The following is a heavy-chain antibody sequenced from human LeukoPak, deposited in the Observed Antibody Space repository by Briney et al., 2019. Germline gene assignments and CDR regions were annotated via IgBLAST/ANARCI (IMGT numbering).Heavy chain of an antibody. D-gene: IGHD3-22*01. CDR1: GGSISSYY. V-gene: IGHV4-59*01. CDR2: IYYSGST. CDR3: AGHPTYYYDSSGYSDY. Sequence: SETLSLTCTVSGGSISSYYWSWIRQPPGKGLEWIGYIYYSGSTNYNPSLKSRVTISVDTSKNQFSLKLSSVTAADTAVYYCAGHPTYYYDSSGYSDYWGQGTLVTVSS. J-gene: IGHJ4*02.